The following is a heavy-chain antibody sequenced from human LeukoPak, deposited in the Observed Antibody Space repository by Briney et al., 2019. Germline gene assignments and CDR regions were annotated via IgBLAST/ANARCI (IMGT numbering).Heavy chain of an antibody. CDR2: INPSGGST. CDR3: ATGVTMVRGVISVWFDP. D-gene: IGHD3-10*01. V-gene: IGHV1-46*01. Sequence: ASVKVSCKASGYTFTSYYTHWVRQAPGQGLEWMGIINPSGGSTSYAQKFQGRVTMTEDTSTDTAYMELSSLRSEDTAVYYCATGVTMVRGVISVWFDPWGQGTLVTVSS. CDR1: GYTFTSYY. J-gene: IGHJ5*02.